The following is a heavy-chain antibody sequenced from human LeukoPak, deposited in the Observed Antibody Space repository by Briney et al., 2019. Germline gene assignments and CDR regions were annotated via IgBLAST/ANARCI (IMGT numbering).Heavy chain of an antibody. CDR3: ARDQWLLRGGDHDAFDI. J-gene: IGHJ3*02. Sequence: GSLRLSCAASGFTFSSYAMSWVRQPPGKGLEWIGEIFHSGTTNYNPSLKSRVTISIDKSKNQFSLKLSSVTAADTAVYYCARDQWLLRGGDHDAFDIWGRGTMVTVSS. CDR1: GFTFSSYAM. D-gene: IGHD6-19*01. CDR2: IFHSGTT. V-gene: IGHV4-4*02.